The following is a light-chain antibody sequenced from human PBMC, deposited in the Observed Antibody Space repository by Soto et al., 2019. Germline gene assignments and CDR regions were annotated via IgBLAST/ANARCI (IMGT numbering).Light chain of an antibody. Sequence: DIQMTQSPSTLSASVGDRFTITCRASQSISVWLAWYQQKAGKAPNLLIYTASRLESGVPSRFSGSGSETEFTLTISGLQPGDSATYYCQQYNSYSPTFGQGTKV. CDR3: QQYNSYSPT. V-gene: IGKV1-5*03. J-gene: IGKJ1*01. CDR2: TAS. CDR1: QSISVW.